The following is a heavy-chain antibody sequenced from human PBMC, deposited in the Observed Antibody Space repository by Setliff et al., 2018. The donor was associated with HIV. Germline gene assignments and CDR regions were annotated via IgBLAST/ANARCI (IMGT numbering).Heavy chain of an antibody. V-gene: IGHV3-74*01. CDR2: INTDGSST. CDR1: GFAFTGYW. D-gene: IGHD5-18*01. Sequence: PGGSLRLSCAASGFAFTGYWMHGVRQAPGKGLLWVSRINTDGSSTTYADSVKGRFTISRDNSKNTLYLQMNSLRAEDTAVYYCARTLPQYTTLFDYWGQGTRGTAPQ. CDR3: ARTLPQYTTLFDY. J-gene: IGHJ4*02.